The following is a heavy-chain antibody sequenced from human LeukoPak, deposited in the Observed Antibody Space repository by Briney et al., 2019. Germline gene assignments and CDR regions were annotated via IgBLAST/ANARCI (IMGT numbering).Heavy chain of an antibody. CDR3: ARDPISYSSGWYGEDDY. V-gene: IGHV1-69*04. D-gene: IGHD6-19*01. Sequence: GSSVKDSCKASGGTFSSYAISWMRQAPRQGLEWMGRIIPILGIANYAQKFQGRVTITADKSTSTAYMELSSLRSEDTAVYYCARDPISYSSGWYGEDDYWGQGTLVTVSS. J-gene: IGHJ4*02. CDR1: GGTFSSYA. CDR2: IIPILGIA.